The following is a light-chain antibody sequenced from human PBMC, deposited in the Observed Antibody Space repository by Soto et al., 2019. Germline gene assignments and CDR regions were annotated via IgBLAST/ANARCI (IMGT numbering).Light chain of an antibody. V-gene: IGKV3-20*01. CDR1: QPVSSSY. CDR3: QQNSNSLT. J-gene: IGKJ4*01. CDR2: GRS. Sequence: EIVMTQSPGTLPLSPGERATLSCSASQPVSSSYLTWYQQKPGEAPRLIISGRSNRSTGIPDRFCGSGSGTHFTLAIRRLEPEDFAVYYFQQNSNSLTFGGRTQVEIK.